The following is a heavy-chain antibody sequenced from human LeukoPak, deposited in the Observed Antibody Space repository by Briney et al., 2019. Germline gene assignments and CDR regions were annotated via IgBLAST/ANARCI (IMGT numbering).Heavy chain of an antibody. CDR2: IHQDGSER. Sequence: GGSLRLSCAASGFTFSNYWMSWVRQAPGMGLEWVANIHQDGSERYYVDSVKGRFPISRDNAKNSLYLQMNSLRAEDTAVYYCARDKVVGATHFDYWGQGTLVTVSS. V-gene: IGHV3-7*01. CDR1: GFTFSNYW. CDR3: ARDKVVGATHFDY. D-gene: IGHD1-26*01. J-gene: IGHJ4*02.